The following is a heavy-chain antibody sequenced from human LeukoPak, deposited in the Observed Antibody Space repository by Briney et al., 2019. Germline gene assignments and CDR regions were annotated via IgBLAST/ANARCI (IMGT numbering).Heavy chain of an antibody. D-gene: IGHD4-17*01. CDR3: ARGATVTGGHDY. J-gene: IGHJ4*02. CDR2: ISSSSSYI. CDR1: GFTFSSYS. Sequence: GGSLRPSCATSGFTFSSYSMNWVRQAPGKGLEWVSSISSSSSYIYYADSVKGRFTISRDNAKNALYLQMNSLRAEDTAVYYCARGATVTGGHDYWGQGTLVTVSS. V-gene: IGHV3-21*01.